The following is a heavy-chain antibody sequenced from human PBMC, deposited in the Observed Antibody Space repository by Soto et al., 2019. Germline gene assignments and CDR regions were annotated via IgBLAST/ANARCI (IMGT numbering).Heavy chain of an antibody. CDR3: AKDLRTGVALTYLDY. J-gene: IGHJ4*02. CDR2: ISSSGGNT. CDR1: GFSFSTYT. V-gene: IGHV3-23*01. D-gene: IGHD3-3*01. Sequence: PGGSLRLSCAASGFSFSTYTMSWARQAPGKGLEWVSGISSSGGNTYYSDSVKGRFTISRDNSKDTLFLQMNRLGAEDTALYFCAKDLRTGVALTYLDYWGQGNLVTVSS.